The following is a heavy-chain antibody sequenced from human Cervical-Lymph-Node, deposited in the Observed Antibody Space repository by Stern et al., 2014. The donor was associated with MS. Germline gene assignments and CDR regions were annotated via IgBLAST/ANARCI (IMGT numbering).Heavy chain of an antibody. V-gene: IGHV5-51*03. D-gene: IGHD6-19*01. CDR2: IYPGDSDT. Sequence: VQLVQSGAEVKKPGESLKISCKGSGYNFASYWIGWVRQMPGKGPEWMGMIYPGDSDTRYSPSFQGQITISADKSNSTAYLQWRSLKASDSAMYYCARRRFSSGPFDYWGQGTLVTVSS. J-gene: IGHJ4*02. CDR3: ARRRFSSGPFDY. CDR1: GYNFASYW.